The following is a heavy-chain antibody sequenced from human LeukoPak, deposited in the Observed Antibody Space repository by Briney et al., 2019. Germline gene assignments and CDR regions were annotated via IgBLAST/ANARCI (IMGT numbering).Heavy chain of an antibody. D-gene: IGHD6-13*01. CDR2: IKTKADGGTT. CDR1: GFTFSSAW. J-gene: IGHJ4*02. CDR3: AKDLSGSSSWGDFDY. Sequence: PGGSLRLSCAASGFTFSSAWMSWVRQAPGKGPEWVARIKTKADGGTTDYAAPVKGRFTVSRDDSKNTLFLQMNSLRAEDTAVYYCAKDLSGSSSWGDFDYWGQGTLVTVSS. V-gene: IGHV3-15*01.